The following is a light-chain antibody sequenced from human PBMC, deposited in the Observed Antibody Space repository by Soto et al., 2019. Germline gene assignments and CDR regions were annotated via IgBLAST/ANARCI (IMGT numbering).Light chain of an antibody. Sequence: QSALTQPRSVSGSPGQSVTISCTGTSSDVGNYNYVSWYRQHPGKAPKLMIYDVAQRPSGVPDRFSGSKSGNTASLTISGHQAEDEADYYCCSYAGSYTWVFGGGTKLTVL. CDR1: SSDVGNYNY. J-gene: IGLJ3*02. CDR2: DVA. V-gene: IGLV2-11*01. CDR3: CSYAGSYTWV.